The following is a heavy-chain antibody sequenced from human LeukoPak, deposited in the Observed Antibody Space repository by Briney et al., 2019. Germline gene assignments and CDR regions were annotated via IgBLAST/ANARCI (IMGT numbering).Heavy chain of an antibody. CDR2: ISGSGGST. Sequence: QAGGSLRLSCAASGFIFSSHGMNWVRQAPGKGLEWVSAISGSGGSTYYADSVKGRFTISRDNSKNTLYLQMNSLRAEDTAVYYCAKVLRYLVKDAFDIWGQGTMVTVSS. V-gene: IGHV3-23*01. D-gene: IGHD3-9*01. CDR3: AKVLRYLVKDAFDI. J-gene: IGHJ3*02. CDR1: GFIFSSHG.